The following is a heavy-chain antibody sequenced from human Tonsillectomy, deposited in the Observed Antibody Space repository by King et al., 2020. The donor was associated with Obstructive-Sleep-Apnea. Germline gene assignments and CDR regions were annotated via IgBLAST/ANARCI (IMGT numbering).Heavy chain of an antibody. D-gene: IGHD6-19*01. CDR2: IYYSGSS. CDR3: AGGSSGLDTVPFDY. Sequence: LQLQESGPGLVKPSETLSLTCAVSGGSISSSPYYWGWIRQPPGKGLEWIGSIYYSGSSYYNPSLKSRVTISADTSKNQFSLKLDSVTAADTAVYYCAGGSSGLDTVPFDYWGQGTLVTVSS. V-gene: IGHV4-39*07. CDR1: GGSISSSPYY. J-gene: IGHJ4*02.